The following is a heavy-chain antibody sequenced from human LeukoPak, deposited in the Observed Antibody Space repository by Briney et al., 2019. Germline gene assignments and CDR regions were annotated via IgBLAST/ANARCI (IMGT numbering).Heavy chain of an antibody. CDR2: IYTSGSS. CDR1: GGSFSNY. D-gene: IGHD3-22*01. CDR3: ARDRGYYDSSGLTYDY. Sequence: PSETLSLTCSVSGGSFSNYWSWIRQPAGKGLEWIGRIYTSGSSNYNPSLKSRVTISVDTSKNQFSLKLRSVTAADTAVYYCARDRGYYDSSGLTYDYWGQGTLVTVSS. V-gene: IGHV4-4*07. J-gene: IGHJ4*02.